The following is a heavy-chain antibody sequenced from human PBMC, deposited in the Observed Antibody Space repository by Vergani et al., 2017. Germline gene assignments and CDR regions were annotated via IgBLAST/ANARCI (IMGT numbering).Heavy chain of an antibody. CDR3: ARDRNYYGSGSPCWFDP. V-gene: IGHV3-11*05. CDR2: ISSSSSYT. Sequence: QVQLVESGGGLVKPGGSLRLSCAASGFTFSDYYMSWTRQAPGKGREWVSYISSSSSYTNYADSVKGRFTISRDNAKNSRYLQMNSLRAEDTAMYYSARDRNYYGSGSPCWFDPWGQGTLVTVSS. J-gene: IGHJ5*02. CDR1: GFTFSDYY. D-gene: IGHD3-10*01.